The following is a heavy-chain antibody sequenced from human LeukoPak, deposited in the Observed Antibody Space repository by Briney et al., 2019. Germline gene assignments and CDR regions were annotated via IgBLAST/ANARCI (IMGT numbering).Heavy chain of an antibody. Sequence: SETLSLTCTVSGGSISTTNSYWGWIRQPPGRDLEWIGSIYSSGNTYYNPSLESRVTISVDTSKNQLSLKLTSATAADTSVYYCARHSGLRSPFDPWGQGTLVTVSS. CDR1: GGSISTTNSY. CDR2: IYSSGNT. J-gene: IGHJ5*02. CDR3: ARHSGLRSPFDP. V-gene: IGHV4-39*01. D-gene: IGHD3-3*01.